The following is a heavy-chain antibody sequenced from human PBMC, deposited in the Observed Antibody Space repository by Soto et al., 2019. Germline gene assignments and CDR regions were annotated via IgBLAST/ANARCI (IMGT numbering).Heavy chain of an antibody. D-gene: IGHD3-22*01. CDR3: ARVFLTYYDRSGYPRDY. V-gene: IGHV3-48*02. J-gene: IGHJ4*02. CDR2: ISGDSNTI. CDR1: EFSFSYYS. Sequence: EVQLVESGGGLVQPGGSLRLSCVASEFSFSYYSMNWVRQAPGKGLEWVSYISGDSNTIYYADSVKGRFTISRDNAKNSLYLQMNSLRDEDTAVYYCARVFLTYYDRSGYPRDYWGQGTLVTVSS.